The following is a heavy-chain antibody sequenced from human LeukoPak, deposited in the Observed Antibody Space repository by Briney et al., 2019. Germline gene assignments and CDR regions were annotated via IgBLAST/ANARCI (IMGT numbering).Heavy chain of an antibody. CDR3: ARRLLLWFGELNRWFDP. V-gene: IGHV4-34*01. CDR1: GLTVSRNF. J-gene: IGHJ5*02. Sequence: GSLRLSCAASGLTVSRNFMSWVRQAPGKGLEWIGEINHSGSTNYNPSLKSRVTISVDTSKNQFSLKLSSVTAADTAVYYCARRLLLWFGELNRWFDPWGQGTLVTVSS. CDR2: INHSGST. D-gene: IGHD3-10*01.